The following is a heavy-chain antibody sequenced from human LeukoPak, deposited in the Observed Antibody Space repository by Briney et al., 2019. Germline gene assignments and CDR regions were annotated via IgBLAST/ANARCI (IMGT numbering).Heavy chain of an antibody. CDR3: AKDSKYCSSTSCYYYFDY. D-gene: IGHD2-2*01. CDR2: ISGSGGST. Sequence: GGSLRLSCASSGFTFNSYAMNWVRQAPGKGLEWVSGISGSGGSTHYADSVKGRFTISRDNSENTLYLQMNSLRAKDTAVYYCAKDSKYCSSTSCYYYFDYWGQGTLVTVSS. V-gene: IGHV3-23*01. J-gene: IGHJ4*02. CDR1: GFTFNSYA.